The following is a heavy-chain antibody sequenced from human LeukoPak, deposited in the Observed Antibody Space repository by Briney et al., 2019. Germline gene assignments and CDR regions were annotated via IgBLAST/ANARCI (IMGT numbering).Heavy chain of an antibody. D-gene: IGHD1-26*01. CDR2: IIPIFGTA. CDR1: GYTFTSHS. CDR3: ARGRELLRDAFDI. Sequence: SVKVSCKASGYTFTSHSMHWVRQAPGQGLEWMGGIIPIFGTANYAQKFQGRVTITADESTSTAYMELSSLRSEDTAVYYCARGRELLRDAFDIWGQGTMVTVSS. V-gene: IGHV1-69*13. J-gene: IGHJ3*02.